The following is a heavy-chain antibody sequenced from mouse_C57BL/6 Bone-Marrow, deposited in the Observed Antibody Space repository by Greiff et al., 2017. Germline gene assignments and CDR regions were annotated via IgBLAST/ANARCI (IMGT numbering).Heavy chain of an antibody. J-gene: IGHJ2*01. CDR2: ISDGGSYT. CDR1: GFTFSSYA. V-gene: IGHV5-4*01. CDR3: ARDPSNYFDY. Sequence: EVKLMESGGGLVKPGGSLKLSCAASGFTFSSYAMSWVRQTPEKRLEWVATISDGGSYTYYPDNVKGRFTISRDNAKNNLYLQMSHLKSEDTAMYYCARDPSNYFDYWGQGTTLTVSS.